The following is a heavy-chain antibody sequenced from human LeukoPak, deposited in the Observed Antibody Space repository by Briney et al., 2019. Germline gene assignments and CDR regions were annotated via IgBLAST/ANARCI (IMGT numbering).Heavy chain of an antibody. D-gene: IGHD3-16*01. CDR2: ISHTGSTM. Sequence: PGGSLRLSCAASGFSFSSYSLNWVRQAPGKGLEWVSYISHTGSTMSYADSVKGRFTISRDNARNSLYLQMNSLRAEDTAVYYCARDLIPHYMDVWGKGTTVTVSS. CDR1: GFSFSSYS. J-gene: IGHJ6*03. V-gene: IGHV3-48*04. CDR3: ARDLIPHYMDV.